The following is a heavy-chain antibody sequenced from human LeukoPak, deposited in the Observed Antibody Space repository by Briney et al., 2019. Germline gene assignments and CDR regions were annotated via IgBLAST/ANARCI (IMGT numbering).Heavy chain of an antibody. J-gene: IGHJ6*03. Sequence: GESLQISCQGSGSLFTSYWIGWVRQLPGKGLEWMGIIFPGDSDTRYSPSFQGQVTISADKSISTPYLQWSSLKASDTAMYYCARHLAAAGTNYYYYMDGWGKGTTVTVS. V-gene: IGHV5-51*01. CDR3: ARHLAAAGTNYYYYMDG. D-gene: IGHD6-13*01. CDR2: IFPGDSDT. CDR1: GSLFTSYW.